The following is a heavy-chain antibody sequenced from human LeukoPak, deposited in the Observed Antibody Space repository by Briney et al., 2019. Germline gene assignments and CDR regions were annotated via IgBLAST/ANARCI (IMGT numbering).Heavy chain of an antibody. CDR2: IKQDGSEK. D-gene: IGHD2-2*01. V-gene: IGHV3-7*01. J-gene: IGHJ4*02. CDR3: ARETDSTLFDY. CDR1: GLTFNNYW. Sequence: GGSLRLSCAASGLTFNNYWMNWARQAPGKGLEWVANIKQDGSEKKYVDSVKGRFTISRDNAKKSLYLQMNSLRAEDTAVYYCARETDSTLFDYWGQGTLVTVSS.